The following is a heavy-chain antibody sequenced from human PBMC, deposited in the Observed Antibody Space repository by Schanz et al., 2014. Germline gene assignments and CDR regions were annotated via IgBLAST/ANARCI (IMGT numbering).Heavy chain of an antibody. CDR1: GGTFVTFF. V-gene: IGHV1-69*04. CDR2: ISPLLGVA. J-gene: IGHJ4*02. Sequence: QVHLVQSGAAVKEPGSSVKVSCKPSGGTFVTFFFTWVRQAPGQGPQWMGRISPLLGVANYAQEFQGRLQITADTSTSTAYMELSSLRSEDTAVYYCATCSGGTCHAKPVLDNWGQGTLVTVSS. D-gene: IGHD2-15*01. CDR3: ATCSGGTCHAKPVLDN.